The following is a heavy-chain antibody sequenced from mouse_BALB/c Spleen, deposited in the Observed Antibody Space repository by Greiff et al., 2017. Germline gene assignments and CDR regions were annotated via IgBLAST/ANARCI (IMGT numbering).Heavy chain of an antibody. Sequence: EVQGVESGTVLARPGASVKMSCKASGYSFTSYWMHWVKQRPGQGLEWIGAIYPGNSDTSYNQKFKGKAKLTAVTSASTAYMELSSLTNEDSAVYYCTRGSTMITARDFDYWGQGTTLTVSS. D-gene: IGHD2-4*01. CDR2: IYPGNSDT. CDR1: GYSFTSYW. J-gene: IGHJ2*01. V-gene: IGHV1-5*01. CDR3: TRGSTMITARDFDY.